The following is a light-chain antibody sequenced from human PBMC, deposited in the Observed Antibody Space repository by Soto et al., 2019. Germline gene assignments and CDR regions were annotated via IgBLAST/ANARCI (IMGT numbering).Light chain of an antibody. CDR2: AAS. Sequence: DIQMTQSPSSLSASVGDRVTITCRARQSLVSYLHWYQQKPGKAPKLLICAASSLQSGAPSRFSGSGSETQFTLTINNLQPEDVAIYFCQQSYSVPLTFGPGTKVEIK. CDR1: QSLVSY. V-gene: IGKV1-39*01. J-gene: IGKJ3*01. CDR3: QQSYSVPLT.